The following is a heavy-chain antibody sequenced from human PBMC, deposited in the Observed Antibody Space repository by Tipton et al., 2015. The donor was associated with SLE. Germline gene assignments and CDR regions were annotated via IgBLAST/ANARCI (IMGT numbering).Heavy chain of an antibody. Sequence: GLVKPSETLSLTCTVSGGSIDISAYYWGLIRQPPGKGLEWIGSIYYNGSTYYNPSLMSRVTIFLDMSKSQFSLNLKSVTAADTAMYFCARHSYVSARRGSGYYYYGMDVWGQGTTVTVSS. CDR1: GGSIDISAYY. J-gene: IGHJ6*02. V-gene: IGHV4-39*01. CDR3: ARHSYVSARRGSGYYYYGMDV. CDR2: IYYNGST. D-gene: IGHD2-15*01.